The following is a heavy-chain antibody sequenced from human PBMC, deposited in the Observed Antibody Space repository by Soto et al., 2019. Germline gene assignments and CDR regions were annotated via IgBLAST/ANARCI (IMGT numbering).Heavy chain of an antibody. V-gene: IGHV4-30-4*01. CDR3: GRAHRDLQQLVHYYYSTDV. J-gene: IGHJ6*02. CDR2: IHYNGNT. Sequence: SETLSLTCPVSGCSISSGYYYWSWIRQPPGKGLEWIGYIHYNGNTYHNPSLKSRVTISVDRSKNQFSLKLTSVTAADTAVYYCGRAHRDLQQLVHYYYSTDVWGQGTTVTVSS. D-gene: IGHD6-13*01. CDR1: GCSISSGYYY.